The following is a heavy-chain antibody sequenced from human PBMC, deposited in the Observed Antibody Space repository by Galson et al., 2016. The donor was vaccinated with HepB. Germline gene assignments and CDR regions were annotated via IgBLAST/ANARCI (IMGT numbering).Heavy chain of an antibody. D-gene: IGHD3-10*01. J-gene: IGHJ6*02. CDR3: AKDRNYSGSGSYWGPYYYGMDV. CDR1: GFTFSRYA. V-gene: IGHV3-30*18. Sequence: SLRLSCAASGFTFSRYAMHWVRQAPGKGLEWVAVMSYDGSNEDYIDSVKGRFSISRDNSENTLYLQMSSMRVEDTAMYYCAKDRNYSGSGSYWGPYYYGMDVWGQGTTVTVSS. CDR2: MSYDGSNE.